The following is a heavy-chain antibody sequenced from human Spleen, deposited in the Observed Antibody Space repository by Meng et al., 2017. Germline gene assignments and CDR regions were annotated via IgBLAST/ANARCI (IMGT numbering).Heavy chain of an antibody. D-gene: IGHD3-22*01. CDR2: ISAYNGNT. Sequence: ASVKVSCKASGYTFTSYYMHWVRQAPGQGLEWMGWISAYNGNTNYAQKLQGRVTMTTDTSTSTAYVELRSLRSDDTAVYYCARDYYDSTGYYFGVGYWGQGTLVTVSS. CDR3: ARDYYDSTGYYFGVGY. V-gene: IGHV1-18*04. J-gene: IGHJ4*02. CDR1: GYTFTSYY.